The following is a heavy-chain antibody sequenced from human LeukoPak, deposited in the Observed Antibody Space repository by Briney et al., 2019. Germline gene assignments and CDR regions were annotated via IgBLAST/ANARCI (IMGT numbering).Heavy chain of an antibody. CDR1: GYTFTVYY. J-gene: IGHJ5*02. CDR3: ARGDIAICGVDPKWFDP. D-gene: IGHD3-3*01. V-gene: IGHV1-2*02. CDR2: NNPNSGGT. Sequence: ASVKVSCKASGYTFTVYYMHWVRQAPGQGLEWMGWNNPNSGGTKYAKMYQGRVTITRDTSISTAYMELSRPRSDDEAVYYCARGDIAICGVDPKWFDPWRQGTLVTVSS.